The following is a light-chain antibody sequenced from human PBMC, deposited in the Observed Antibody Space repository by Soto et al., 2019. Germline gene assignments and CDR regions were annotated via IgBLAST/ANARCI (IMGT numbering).Light chain of an antibody. J-gene: IGKJ5*01. CDR1: QNIRNW. CDR3: QQYNTYST. V-gene: IGKV1-5*01. Sequence: DIQMTQSPSTLSASVGDSVTITCRASQNIRNWLAWYQQKPGKAPNPLIYDDSSLKSGVPARFSGSGSGTEFTLTISSLQPDDFATYYCQQYNTYSTFGQGTRLEV. CDR2: DDS.